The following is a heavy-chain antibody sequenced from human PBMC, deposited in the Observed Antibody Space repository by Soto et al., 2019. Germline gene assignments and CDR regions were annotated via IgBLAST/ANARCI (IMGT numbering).Heavy chain of an antibody. D-gene: IGHD3-10*01. Sequence: ASVKVSCQSSGYTFTGYYMHWVRQAPGHGLEWMGWINPNSGGTNYAQKFQGRVTMTRDTSINTAYLQWNSLKASDTAMYYCARQGGEYNTMSDYWGQGTLVTVSS. CDR2: INPNSGGT. CDR1: GYTFTGYY. CDR3: ARQGGEYNTMSDY. J-gene: IGHJ4*02. V-gene: IGHV1-2*02.